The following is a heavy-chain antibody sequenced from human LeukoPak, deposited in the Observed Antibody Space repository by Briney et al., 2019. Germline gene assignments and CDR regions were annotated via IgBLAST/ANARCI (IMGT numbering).Heavy chain of an antibody. CDR3: ITERSGAFDY. Sequence: GESLRLSCAASGFTFSSYGMHWVRQAPGKGLEWVALIKSNSNGGTTDYAAPVDGRFTISRDDSKNTLYLHMNSLKTEDTAMYYCITERSGAFDYWGQGTPVTVSP. J-gene: IGHJ4*02. V-gene: IGHV3-15*01. CDR2: IKSNSNGGTT. D-gene: IGHD1-1*01. CDR1: GFTFSSYG.